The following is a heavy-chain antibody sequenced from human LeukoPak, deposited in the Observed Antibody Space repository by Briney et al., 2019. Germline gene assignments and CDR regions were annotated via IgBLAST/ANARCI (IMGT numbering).Heavy chain of an antibody. CDR1: GYSFTSYW. Sequence: GESLKISWKGSGYSFTSYWIGWVRQMPGKGLEWMGIIYPGDSDTSYRPSFQGQVTISADKSISAAYLQWSSLKASDTAMYYCPRLMYGSGSSVGYYYGMVVWGQGTTVTVSS. CDR3: PRLMYGSGSSVGYYYGMVV. J-gene: IGHJ6*02. CDR2: IYPGDSDT. V-gene: IGHV5-51*01. D-gene: IGHD3-10*01.